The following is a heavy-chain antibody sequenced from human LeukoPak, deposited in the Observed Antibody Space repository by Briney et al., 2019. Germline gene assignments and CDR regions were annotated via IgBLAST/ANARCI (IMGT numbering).Heavy chain of an antibody. CDR2: ISYDGSNK. J-gene: IGHJ6*04. V-gene: IGHV3-30*04. CDR1: GFTFSSYA. D-gene: IGHD5-18*01. Sequence: GRSLRLSCAASGFTFSSYAMHWVRQAPGKGLEWVAVISYDGSNKYYADSVKGRFTISRDNSKNTLYLQMNSLRAEVTAVYYCARAGGDTAMPTDYYGMDVWGKGTTVTVSS. CDR3: ARAGGDTAMPTDYYGMDV.